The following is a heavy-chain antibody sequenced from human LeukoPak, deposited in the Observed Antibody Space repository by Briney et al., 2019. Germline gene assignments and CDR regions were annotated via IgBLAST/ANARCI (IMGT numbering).Heavy chain of an antibody. CDR2: IIPILGIA. D-gene: IGHD2-15*01. J-gene: IGHJ6*02. CDR1: GYTFTSYG. CDR3: ARGYSSRYYGMDV. Sequence: GASVKVSCKASGYTFTSYGISWVRQAPGQGLEWMGRIIPILGIANYAQKFQGRVTITADKSTSTAYMELSSLRSEDTAVYYCARGYSSRYYGMDVWGQGTTVTVSS. V-gene: IGHV1-69*04.